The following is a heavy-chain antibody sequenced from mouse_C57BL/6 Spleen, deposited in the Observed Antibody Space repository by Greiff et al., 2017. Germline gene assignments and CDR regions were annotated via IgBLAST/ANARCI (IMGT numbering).Heavy chain of an antibody. CDR3: TRELSEGYFDG. V-gene: IGHV5-9-1*02. CDR2: ISSGGDYI. Sequence: DVQLVESGEGLVKPGGSLKLSCAASGFTFSSYAMSWVRQTPEKRLEWVAYISSGGDYIYYADTVKGRFTISRNNARNTLYLQMSSLKSEDTAMYYCTRELSEGYFDGWGTGTTVTVSS. D-gene: IGHD1-1*02. CDR1: GFTFSSYA. J-gene: IGHJ1*03.